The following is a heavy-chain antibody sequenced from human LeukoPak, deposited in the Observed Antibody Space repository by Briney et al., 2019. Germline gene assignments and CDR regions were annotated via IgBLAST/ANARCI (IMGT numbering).Heavy chain of an antibody. CDR2: IYYNGIT. CDR3: TIHDAVPVIGHGMGV. V-gene: IGHV4-59*08. D-gene: IGHD3-16*02. J-gene: IGHJ6*02. CDR1: GGSISSYY. Sequence: SETLSLTCTVSGGSISSYYWSWIRQPPGQGLEWVGYIYYNGITNYNPSLESRVAISVDTSKNQFSLKLSSVTAADTAVYYCTIHDAVPVIGHGMGVWGQGTTVTVSS.